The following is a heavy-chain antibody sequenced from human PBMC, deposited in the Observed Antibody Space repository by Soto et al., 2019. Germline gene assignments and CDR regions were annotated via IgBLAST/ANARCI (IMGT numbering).Heavy chain of an antibody. CDR3: ASRGCSSAGCPYCFVY. CDR1: GGSIGNYY. Sequence: SETLSLTCTVSGGSIGNYYWSWIRQPPGKGLEWIGYIYYSGSTNYNPSLKSRVTISVDTSKNQFSLKLNSVTAADTAVYYCASRGCSSAGCPYCFVYVGQGTLVEVSS. J-gene: IGHJ4*01. D-gene: IGHD2-2*01. V-gene: IGHV4-59*01. CDR2: IYYSGST.